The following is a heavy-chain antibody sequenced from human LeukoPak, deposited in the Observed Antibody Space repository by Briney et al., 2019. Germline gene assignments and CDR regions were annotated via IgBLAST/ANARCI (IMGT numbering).Heavy chain of an antibody. V-gene: IGHV1-46*02. Sequence: ASVKVSCKASGYTFNNHYMYWVRQVPGQGLEWMGVINSSGGSTSYAQKFQGRVTMTRDTSTRTVYMEVNSLRSEDTAVYYCARQGTYSSAIGMGYWGQGTLVTVSS. CDR1: GYTFNNHY. CDR2: INSSGGST. CDR3: ARQGTYSSAIGMGY. J-gene: IGHJ4*02. D-gene: IGHD6-19*01.